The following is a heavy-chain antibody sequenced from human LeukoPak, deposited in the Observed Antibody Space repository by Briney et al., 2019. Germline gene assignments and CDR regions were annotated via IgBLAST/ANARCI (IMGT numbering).Heavy chain of an antibody. D-gene: IGHD2-2*01. J-gene: IGHJ5*02. V-gene: IGHV4-34*01. Sequence: PSETLSLTCAVYGVSFSDYYWSWLRQPPGKGLEWIGEISHSGSTTYNPSLKSRVTISVDTSKNQFSLKLSSVTAADTAVYYCARVYCSSTSCPAAPWFDPWGQGTLVTVSS. CDR1: GVSFSDYY. CDR2: ISHSGST. CDR3: ARVYCSSTSCPAAPWFDP.